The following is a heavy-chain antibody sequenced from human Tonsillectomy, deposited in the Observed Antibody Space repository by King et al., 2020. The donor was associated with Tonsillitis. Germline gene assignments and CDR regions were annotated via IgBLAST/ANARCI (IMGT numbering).Heavy chain of an antibody. J-gene: IGHJ6*02. CDR3: ARDGVLWSPKYGMDV. CDR1: GFIFNSYW. CDR2: ISTDGSST. V-gene: IGHV3-74*01. D-gene: IGHD3-10*01. Sequence: VQLVESGGGLVQPGGSLRLSCAASGFIFNSYWMHWVRQAPGKGLVWVSRISTDGSSTSYADSVKGRFTISRDNAKNTLYVQMNSLRVEDTAVYYCARDGVLWSPKYGMDVWGQGTTVTVSS.